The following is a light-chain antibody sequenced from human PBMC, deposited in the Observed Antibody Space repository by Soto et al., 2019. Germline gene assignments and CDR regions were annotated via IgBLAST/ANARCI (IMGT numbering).Light chain of an antibody. V-gene: IGLV1-40*01. CDR3: QSFDRDLNGYV. CDR1: SSNLGAGYD. J-gene: IGLJ1*01. CDR2: ADT. Sequence: QSVLTQPPSISGAPGQRVTISRTGSSSNLGAGYDAHWVQFLPGKAPKLLIFADTNRRPGVPDRFSGAKAGTSASLAITGLRTDDEAEYFPQSFDRDLNGYVFGSGTKVTVL.